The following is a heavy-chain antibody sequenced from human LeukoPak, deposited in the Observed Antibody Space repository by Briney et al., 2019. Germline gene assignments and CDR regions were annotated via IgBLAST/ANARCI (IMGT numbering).Heavy chain of an antibody. V-gene: IGHV3-21*01. D-gene: IGHD2-8*01. CDR3: AGRHCTNGLCHFDY. CDR2: ISSSGDYI. Sequence: PGGSLRLSCAASGFTFTTYSMNWVRQAPGKGLEWVSSISSSGDYIHYADSVKGRFTISRDNAKNSPFLQMNSLRAEDTAVYYCAGRHCTNGLCHFDYWGQGTLVTVSS. CDR1: GFTFTTYS. J-gene: IGHJ4*02.